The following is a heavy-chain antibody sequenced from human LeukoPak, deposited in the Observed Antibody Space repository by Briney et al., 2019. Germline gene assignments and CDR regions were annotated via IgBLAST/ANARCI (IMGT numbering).Heavy chain of an antibody. J-gene: IGHJ5*02. CDR1: GGTFSSYT. CDR2: IIPILGIA. CDR3: ARDLGSGFIFARPNWFDP. V-gene: IGHV1-69*04. Sequence: SVKVSCKASGGTFSSYTISWVRQAPGQGLEWMGRIIPILGIANYAQKSQGRVTITADKSTSTAYMELSSLRSEDTAVYYCARDLGSGFIFARPNWFDPWGQGTLVTVSS. D-gene: IGHD6-19*01.